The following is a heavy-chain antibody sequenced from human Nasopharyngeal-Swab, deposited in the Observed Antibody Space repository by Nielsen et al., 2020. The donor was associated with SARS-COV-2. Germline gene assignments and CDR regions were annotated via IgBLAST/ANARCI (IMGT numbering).Heavy chain of an antibody. CDR2: IGSKTYGGAP. J-gene: IGHJ3*02. Sequence: SLKISCTTSGFTFGDYAMSWFRQAPGKGLEWVGFIGSKTYGGAPEYAASVKGRFTISRDGAESIAYLQMNSLETEDTGVYYCARSVGSFYGQGAFDIWGQGTMVTVSS. CDR1: GFTFGDYA. CDR3: ARSVGSFYGQGAFDI. V-gene: IGHV3-49*01. D-gene: IGHD1-26*01.